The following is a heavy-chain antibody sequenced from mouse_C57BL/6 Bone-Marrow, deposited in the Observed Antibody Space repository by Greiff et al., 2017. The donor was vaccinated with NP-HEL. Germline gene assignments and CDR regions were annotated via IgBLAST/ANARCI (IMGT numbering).Heavy chain of an antibody. CDR3: ARSSITTVVATNWYFDV. V-gene: IGHV1-26*01. D-gene: IGHD1-1*01. CDR1: GYTFTDYY. CDR2: INPNNGGT. J-gene: IGHJ1*03. Sequence: VQLQQSGPELVKPGASVKISCKASGYTFTDYYMNWVKQSHGKSLEWIGDINPNNGGTSYNQKFKGKATLTVDKSSSTAYMELRSLTSEDSAVYYCARSSITTVVATNWYFDVWGTGTTVTVSS.